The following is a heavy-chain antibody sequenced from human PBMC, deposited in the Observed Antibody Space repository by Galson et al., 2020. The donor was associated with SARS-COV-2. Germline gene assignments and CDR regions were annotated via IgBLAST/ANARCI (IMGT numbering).Heavy chain of an antibody. D-gene: IGHD6-19*01. Sequence: ASVKVSCKASGYTFTGYYMHWVRQAPGQGLEWMGWINPNSGGTNYAQKFQGRVTMTRDTSISTAYMELSRLRSDDTAVYYCARDAGDSSGWEFDYWGQGTLVTVSS. CDR1: GYTFTGYY. V-gene: IGHV1-2*02. CDR3: ARDAGDSSGWEFDY. J-gene: IGHJ4*02. CDR2: INPNSGGT.